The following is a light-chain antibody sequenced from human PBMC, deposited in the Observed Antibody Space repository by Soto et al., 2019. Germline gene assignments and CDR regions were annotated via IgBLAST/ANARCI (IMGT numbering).Light chain of an antibody. V-gene: IGLV2-14*01. CDR2: DVS. Sequence: QSALTQPASVSGSPGQSITISCTGTSSDVGGYNYVSWYQQHPGKAPKLMIFDVSNLPSGVSNRFSGSKSGNTASLTISGLQAEDEADYSCSSYTSSSNLYYVFGSGTKLTVL. CDR1: SSDVGGYNY. CDR3: SSYTSSSNLYYV. J-gene: IGLJ1*01.